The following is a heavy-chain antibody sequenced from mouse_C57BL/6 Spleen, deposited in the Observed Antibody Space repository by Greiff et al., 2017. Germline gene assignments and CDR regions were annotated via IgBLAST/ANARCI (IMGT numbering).Heavy chain of an antibody. Sequence: VRLKESGGGLVKPGGSLKLSCAASGFTFSDYGMHWVRQAPEKGLEWVAYISSGSSTIYYADTVKGPFTISRDNAKNTLFLQMTSLRSEDTAMYYCARGSPFDYWGQGTTLTVSS. CDR3: ARGSPFDY. CDR2: ISSGSSTI. CDR1: GFTFSDYG. J-gene: IGHJ2*01. V-gene: IGHV5-17*01.